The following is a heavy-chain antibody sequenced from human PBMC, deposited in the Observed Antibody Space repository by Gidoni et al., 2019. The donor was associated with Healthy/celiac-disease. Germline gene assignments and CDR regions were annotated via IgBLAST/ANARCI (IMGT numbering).Heavy chain of an antibody. CDR2: ISGSGGST. CDR1: GFTFSSYA. J-gene: IGHJ6*02. V-gene: IGHV3-23*04. CDR3: AKCFRADSYYYYGMDV. Sequence: EVQLVESGGGLVQPGGSLRLSCAASGFTFSSYAMSWVRQAPGKGLEWVSAISGSGGSTYYADSVKGRFTISRDNSKNTLYLQMNSLRAEDTAVYYCAKCFRADSYYYYGMDVWGQGTTVTVSS.